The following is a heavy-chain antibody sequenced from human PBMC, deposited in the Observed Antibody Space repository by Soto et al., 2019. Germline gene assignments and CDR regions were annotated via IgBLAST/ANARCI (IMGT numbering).Heavy chain of an antibody. Sequence: SETLSLTCTVSGGSISSSSYYWGWIRQPPGKGLEWIGSIYYSGSTYYNPSLKSRVTISVDTSKNQFSLKLSSVTAADTAVYYCARYDYGDYGYYYYYGMDVWGQGTTVTVSS. D-gene: IGHD4-17*01. CDR3: ARYDYGDYGYYYYYGMDV. V-gene: IGHV4-39*01. CDR2: IYYSGST. J-gene: IGHJ6*02. CDR1: GGSISSSSYY.